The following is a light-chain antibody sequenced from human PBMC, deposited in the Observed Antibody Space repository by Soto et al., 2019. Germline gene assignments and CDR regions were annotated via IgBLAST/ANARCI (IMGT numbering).Light chain of an antibody. V-gene: IGKV3-20*01. J-gene: IGKJ1*01. CDR1: QSASSSY. CDR2: GAS. Sequence: EIVLTQSPGTLSLSPGERATLSCRASQSASSSYLAWYQQKPGQAPRLLIYGASSRATDIPDRFSGSGSGTDFTLTISRLEPEDFAVYYCQQYGSSPWTFGQGTKVDIK. CDR3: QQYGSSPWT.